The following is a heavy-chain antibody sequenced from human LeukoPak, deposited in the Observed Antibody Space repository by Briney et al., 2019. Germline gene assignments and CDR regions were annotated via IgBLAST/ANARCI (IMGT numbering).Heavy chain of an antibody. V-gene: IGHV3-23*01. Sequence: GGSLRLSCAASGFTFSSYAMSWVRQAPGKGLEWVSAISGSGGSTYYADSVKGRFTISRDNSKNTLYLQMNSLRAEDTAVYYCARDGGSSSYYYYMDVWGKGTTVTVSS. D-gene: IGHD6-6*01. CDR2: ISGSGGST. CDR3: ARDGGSSSYYYYMDV. J-gene: IGHJ6*03. CDR1: GFTFSSYA.